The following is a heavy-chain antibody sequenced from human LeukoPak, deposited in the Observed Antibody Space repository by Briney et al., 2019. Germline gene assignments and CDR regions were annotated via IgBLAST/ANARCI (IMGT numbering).Heavy chain of an antibody. D-gene: IGHD6-13*01. CDR3: AREDLGSSWSH. CDR2: ISSSSSYI. Sequence: GGSLRLSCAASGFTFSSYSMNWVRQAPGKGLEWVSSISSSSSYIYYADPVKGRFTISRDNAKNSLYLQMNSLRAEDTAVYYCAREDLGSSWSHWGQGTLVTVSS. V-gene: IGHV3-21*01. CDR1: GFTFSSYS. J-gene: IGHJ4*02.